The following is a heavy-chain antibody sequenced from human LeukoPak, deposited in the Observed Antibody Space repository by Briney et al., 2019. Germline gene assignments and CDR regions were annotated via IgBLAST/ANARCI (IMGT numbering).Heavy chain of an antibody. CDR3: ARVAGRGSLGYFDY. CDR1: GFTFSSYS. J-gene: IGHJ4*02. V-gene: IGHV3-21*01. D-gene: IGHD6-19*01. CDR2: ISSSSSYI. Sequence: PGKSLRLSCAASGFTFSSYSMNWVRQAPGKGLEWVSSISSSSSYIYYADSVKGRFTISRDNAKNSLYLQMNSLRAEDTAVYYCARVAGRGSLGYFDYWGQGTLVTVSS.